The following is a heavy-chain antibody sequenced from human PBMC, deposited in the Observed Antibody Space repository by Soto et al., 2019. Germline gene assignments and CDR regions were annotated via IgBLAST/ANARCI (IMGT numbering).Heavy chain of an antibody. V-gene: IGHV1-3*01. Sequence: QVKLVQSGAEVKKPGASVKVSCKASGYTFTSYAMHWVRKAPGQRLEWMGWINAGNGNTKYSQKFQGRVTITRDTSASTAYMELSSLRSEDTAVYYCARSIVVVTAADYWGQGTLVTVSS. D-gene: IGHD2-21*02. J-gene: IGHJ4*02. CDR3: ARSIVVVTAADY. CDR1: GYTFTSYA. CDR2: INAGNGNT.